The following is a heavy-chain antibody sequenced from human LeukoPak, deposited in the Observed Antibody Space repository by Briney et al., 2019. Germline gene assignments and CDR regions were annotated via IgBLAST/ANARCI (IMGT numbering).Heavy chain of an antibody. CDR2: IYTSGST. J-gene: IGHJ5*02. V-gene: IGHV4-4*07. Sequence: SETLSLTCTVSGGSISSYYWSWIRQPAGKGLEWIGRIYTSGSTNYNPSLKSRVTMSVDTSKNQFSLKLSSVTAADTAVYYCARDFHEDIVVVPAAMAWYNWFDPWGQEPWSPSPQ. CDR3: ARDFHEDIVVVPAAMAWYNWFDP. CDR1: GGSISSYY. D-gene: IGHD2-2*01.